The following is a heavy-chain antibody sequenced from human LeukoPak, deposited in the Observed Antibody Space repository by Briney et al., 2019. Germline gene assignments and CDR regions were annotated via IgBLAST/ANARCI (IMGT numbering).Heavy chain of an antibody. Sequence: QAGGSLRLSCAASGFTFSSYAMSWVRQAPGKGLEWVSAISGSGDITYYADSVKGRSTISRDNSKNTLYLQMDSLRAEDAAVYYCAKDNGVIVSGYFDLWGQGTLPTVSS. J-gene: IGHJ4*02. CDR3: AKDNGVIVSGYFDL. CDR1: GFTFSSYA. D-gene: IGHD2-8*01. CDR2: ISGSGDIT. V-gene: IGHV3-23*01.